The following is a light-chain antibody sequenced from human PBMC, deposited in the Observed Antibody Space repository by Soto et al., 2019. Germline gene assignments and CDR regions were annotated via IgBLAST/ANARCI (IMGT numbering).Light chain of an antibody. CDR2: EVN. CDR3: SSYAGTNTRYL. J-gene: IGLJ1*01. CDR1: HNDVGSYNF. V-gene: IGLV2-8*01. Sequence: QSALTHPPPPPRAPRQSVTISRPGAHNDVGSYNFVSWYQQHPGRAPKLLIYEVNKRPSGVPDRFSGSKSGNTASLTVSGLQAEDEADYYCSSYAGTNTRYLFGSGTKVTVL.